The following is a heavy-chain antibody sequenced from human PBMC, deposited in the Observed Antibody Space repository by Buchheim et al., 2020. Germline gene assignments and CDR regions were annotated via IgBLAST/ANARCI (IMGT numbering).Heavy chain of an antibody. V-gene: IGHV3-33*01. J-gene: IGHJ4*02. CDR1: GFTFSNYG. Sequence: QVQVVESGGGVVQPGRSLRLSCAVSGFTFSNYGMHWVRQAPGKGLEWVAVIWYDGSKKYYAESVKGRITISRDNSKNTLWLQMDSLRAEDTAVYYCARLGQQWSLDYWGQGTL. CDR3: ARLGQQWSLDY. CDR2: IWYDGSKK. D-gene: IGHD5-18*01.